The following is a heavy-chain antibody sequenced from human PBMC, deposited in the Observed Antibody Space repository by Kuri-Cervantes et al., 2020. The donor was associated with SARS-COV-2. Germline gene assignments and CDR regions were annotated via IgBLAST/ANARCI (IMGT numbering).Heavy chain of an antibody. CDR1: GFPFTGYS. D-gene: IGHD2-2*01. CDR2: ISYDGTNK. CDR3: ARGALICGSSSCHGDFDL. J-gene: IGHJ2*01. Sequence: GGSLRLSCEASGFPFTGYSIHWVRQAPGKGLEWVAVISYDGTNKYYGDSVRGRFTISRDNSKNTLHLQMNSLRTEDTAVHYCARGALICGSSSCHGDFDLWGRGTLVTVSS. V-gene: IGHV3-30*04.